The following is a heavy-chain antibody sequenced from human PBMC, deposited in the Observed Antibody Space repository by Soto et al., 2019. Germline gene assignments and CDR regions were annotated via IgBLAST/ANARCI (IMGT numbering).Heavy chain of an antibody. CDR1: GGSISSYY. Sequence: SETLSLTCTVSGGSISSYYWSWIRQPPGKGLEWIGYIYYSGSTNYNPSLKSRVTISVDTSKNQFSLKLSSVTAADTAVYYCAKAVTSITMVRGVSLDWFDPWGQGTLVTVSS. V-gene: IGHV4-59*01. D-gene: IGHD3-10*01. J-gene: IGHJ5*02. CDR3: AKAVTSITMVRGVSLDWFDP. CDR2: IYYSGST.